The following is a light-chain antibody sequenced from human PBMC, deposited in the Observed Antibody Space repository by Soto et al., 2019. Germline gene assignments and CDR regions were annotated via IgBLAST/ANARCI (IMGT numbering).Light chain of an antibody. Sequence: DIQMTQSPSSLSASVGDRVTITCRASQTIRYSLNWYQQKPGKAPKVLIYGASTLQGGVPPRFSGSGSGTDFAPPISSRKPEDCATNRCNQRAGPRTWPVGQGPR. CDR1: QTIRYS. CDR3: NQRAGPRTWP. J-gene: IGKJ1*01. V-gene: IGKV1-39*01. CDR2: GAS.